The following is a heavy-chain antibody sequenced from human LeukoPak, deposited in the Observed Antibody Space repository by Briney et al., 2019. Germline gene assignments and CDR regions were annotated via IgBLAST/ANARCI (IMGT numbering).Heavy chain of an antibody. V-gene: IGHV1-18*01. CDR1: GYTFTSYG. Sequence: ASVKVSCKASGYTFTSYGISWVRQAPGQGLEWMGWISAYNGNTNYAQKLQGRVTMTTDTSTSTAYMELRGLRSDDTAVYYCARSSGGSGWYYFDYWGQGTLVTVSS. CDR2: ISAYNGNT. J-gene: IGHJ4*02. D-gene: IGHD6-19*01. CDR3: ARSSGGSGWYYFDY.